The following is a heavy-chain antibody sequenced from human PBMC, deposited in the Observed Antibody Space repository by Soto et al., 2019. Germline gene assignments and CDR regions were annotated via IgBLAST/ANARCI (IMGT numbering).Heavy chain of an antibody. CDR2: ISGSGGST. D-gene: IGHD2-15*01. Sequence: EVQLLESGGGLVQPGGSLRLSCAASGFTFSSYAMSWVRQAPGKGLEWVSAISGSGGSTYYADSVKGRFTISRDNSKNTLYLQMNSLRAEDTAVYYCASTYCSGGSCYSYYYYYYGRDVWGQGTTVTVSS. CDR1: GFTFSSYA. V-gene: IGHV3-23*01. CDR3: ASTYCSGGSCYSYYYYYYGRDV. J-gene: IGHJ6*02.